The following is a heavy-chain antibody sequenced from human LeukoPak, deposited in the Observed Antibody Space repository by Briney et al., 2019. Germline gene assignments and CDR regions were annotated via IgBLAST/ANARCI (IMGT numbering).Heavy chain of an antibody. CDR3: ARVSGGSGSSKWLDY. J-gene: IGHJ4*02. D-gene: IGHD1-26*01. Sequence: GGSLRLSCAASGFTFSSYGMSWVRQAPGKGLEWVSAISGSGGSTYYADSVKGRFTISRDNSKNTLYLQMNSLRAEDTAVYYCARVSGGSGSSKWLDYWGQGTLVTVSS. V-gene: IGHV3-23*01. CDR1: GFTFSSYG. CDR2: ISGSGGST.